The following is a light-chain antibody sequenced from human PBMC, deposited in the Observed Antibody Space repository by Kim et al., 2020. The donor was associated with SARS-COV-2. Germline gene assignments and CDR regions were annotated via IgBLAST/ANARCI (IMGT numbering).Light chain of an antibody. CDR3: QQYQSYWT. CDR2: DAS. J-gene: IGKJ1*01. Sequence: ASVGDRVTSTCRASQSVSSWLAWYQQRPGKAPKLLIYDASSLEGGVPSRFSGSGSGTEFTLTISSLQPDDFATYHCQQYQSYWTFGQGTKVDIK. V-gene: IGKV1-5*01. CDR1: QSVSSW.